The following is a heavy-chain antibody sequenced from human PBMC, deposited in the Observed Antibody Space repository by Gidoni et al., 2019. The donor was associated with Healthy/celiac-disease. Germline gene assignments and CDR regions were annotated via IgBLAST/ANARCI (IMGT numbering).Heavy chain of an antibody. Sequence: QVQLVQSGAVVKKPGSSVKVSCEASGGTFSSYAISWVRQAPGQGLEWMGGIIPIFGTANDAQKFQGRVTITADKSTSTAYMELSSLRSEDTAVYYCARHRVRDYIGPGAVYGMDVWGQGTTVTVSS. D-gene: IGHD3-16*01. J-gene: IGHJ6*02. CDR2: IIPIFGTA. CDR3: ARHRVRDYIGPGAVYGMDV. CDR1: GGTFSSYA. V-gene: IGHV1-69*06.